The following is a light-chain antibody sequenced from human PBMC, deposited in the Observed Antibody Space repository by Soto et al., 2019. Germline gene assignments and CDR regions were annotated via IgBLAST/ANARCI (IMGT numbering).Light chain of an antibody. CDR1: SSDVGAYNY. Sequence: QSVLTQPRSVSGSPGQSVTISCTGTSSDVGAYNYVSWYQQHPGKAPRLMIYDVTKRPSGVPDRFSGSKSGNTASLTISGLQDEDEAHYYCCSHAGDYTVFGGGTKLTVL. J-gene: IGLJ2*01. CDR2: DVT. V-gene: IGLV2-11*01. CDR3: CSHAGDYTV.